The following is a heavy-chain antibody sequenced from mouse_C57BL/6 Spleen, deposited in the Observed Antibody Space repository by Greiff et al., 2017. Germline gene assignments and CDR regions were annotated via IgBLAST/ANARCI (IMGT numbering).Heavy chain of an antibody. CDR3: ARSLRSTMVTTSAMDY. V-gene: IGHV1-64*01. Sequence: LQPGAELVKPGASVKLSCKASGYTFTSYWMHWVKQRPGQGLEWIGMIHPNSGSTNYNEKFKSKATLTVDKSSSTAYMQLSSLTSEDSAVYYCARSLRSTMVTTSAMDYWGQGTSVTVSS. CDR2: IHPNSGST. D-gene: IGHD2-1*01. CDR1: GYTFTSYW. J-gene: IGHJ4*01.